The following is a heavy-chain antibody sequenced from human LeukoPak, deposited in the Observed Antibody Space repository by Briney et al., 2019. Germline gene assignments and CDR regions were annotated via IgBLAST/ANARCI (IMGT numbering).Heavy chain of an antibody. J-gene: IGHJ6*03. CDR2: ISRSGST. D-gene: IGHD1-26*01. CDR1: DYSISSGYH. CDR3: ARGYIGNSGRYYYYYMDV. V-gene: IGHV4-38-2*01. Sequence: SETLSLTCAVSDYSISSGYHWGWIRQPPEKGLEWIGSISRSGSTYYSPSLKGRVTMSVDSSKNEFSLNLSSVTAPDTAVYYCARGYIGNSGRYYYYYMDVWGKGTTVTVSS.